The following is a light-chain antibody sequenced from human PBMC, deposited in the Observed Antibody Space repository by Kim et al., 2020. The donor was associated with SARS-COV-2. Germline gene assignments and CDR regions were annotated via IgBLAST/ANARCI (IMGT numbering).Light chain of an antibody. CDR1: QSVGSRY. J-gene: IGKJ1*01. CDR2: GAS. Sequence: EIVVTQSPDTLSLSPGERATLSCRASQSVGSRYLAWYQQKPGQAPRLLIYGASSRATGIPDRFSGSGSGTDFTLAISRLEPEDFAVYYCQQYLISPWTFGQGTKMDIK. CDR3: QQYLISPWT. V-gene: IGKV3-20*01.